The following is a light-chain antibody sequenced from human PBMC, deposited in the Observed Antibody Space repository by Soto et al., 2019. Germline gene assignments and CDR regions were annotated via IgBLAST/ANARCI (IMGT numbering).Light chain of an antibody. Sequence: AILLTQSPSSLSASVGDRVTITCRASQGISSALAWYQHKPGRPPRVLIYDASSLQSGVPSRFSGSESGTDCTLTISSLQPEDSATYYCQQLNSDPFTFGQGTRLEIK. CDR1: QGISSA. CDR3: QQLNSDPFT. J-gene: IGKJ5*01. V-gene: IGKV1-13*02. CDR2: DAS.